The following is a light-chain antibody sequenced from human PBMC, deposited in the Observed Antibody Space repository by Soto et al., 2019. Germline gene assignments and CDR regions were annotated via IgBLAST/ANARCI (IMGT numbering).Light chain of an antibody. Sequence: QSVLTQPRSVSGSPGQSVTISCTGTSSDVGGYNDVSWYQQHPGKAPKLMIYDVSKPPSGVPDRFSVSKSGNTASLTISGLQAQYEADYYCCSYAGSYTPHVVFGGGTKLTVL. CDR2: DVS. J-gene: IGLJ2*01. CDR1: SSDVGGYND. V-gene: IGLV2-11*01. CDR3: CSYAGSYTPHVV.